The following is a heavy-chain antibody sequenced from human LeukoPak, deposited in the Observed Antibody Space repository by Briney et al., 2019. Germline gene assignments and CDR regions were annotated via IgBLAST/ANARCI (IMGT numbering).Heavy chain of an antibody. D-gene: IGHD4-17*01. J-gene: IGHJ4*02. CDR3: ARDKGTTCIDN. V-gene: IGHV3-33*01. Sequence: GGSLRLSCAASGITFSTSGMHWVRQAPGKGLEWVAFIWSDGSNKYHADFVKGRFTISRDNSKDTLYLQMNSLRAEDTAVYYCARDKGTTCIDNWGQGALVTVSS. CDR1: GITFSTSG. CDR2: IWSDGSNK.